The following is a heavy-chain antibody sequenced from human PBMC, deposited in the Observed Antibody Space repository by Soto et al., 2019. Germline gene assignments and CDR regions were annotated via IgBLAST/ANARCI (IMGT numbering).Heavy chain of an antibody. V-gene: IGHV3-53*01. Sequence: GGSLRLSCAASGFTVSSNYMSWVRQAPGKGLEWVSVIYSGGSTYYADSVKGRFTISRDNSKNTLYLQMNSLRAEDTAVYYCARDGGIAAPMGWFDPWGQGTLVTVSS. CDR2: IYSGGST. D-gene: IGHD6-6*01. J-gene: IGHJ5*02. CDR3: ARDGGIAAPMGWFDP. CDR1: GFTVSSNY.